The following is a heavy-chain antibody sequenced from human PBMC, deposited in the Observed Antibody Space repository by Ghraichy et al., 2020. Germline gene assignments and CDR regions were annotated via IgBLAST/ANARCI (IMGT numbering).Heavy chain of an antibody. Sequence: GESLNISCAASGFTFSSYAMSWVRQAPGKGLEWVSALSGSGGNTYYADSVKCRFTFSRDNSKNTLYLQMNSLRAEDTAVYYCAKDVGRGGGSCFHHWGQGTLVTVS. CDR1: GFTFSSYA. J-gene: IGHJ1*01. V-gene: IGHV3-23*01. CDR3: AKDVGRGGGSCFHH. CDR2: LSGSGGNT. D-gene: IGHD2-15*01.